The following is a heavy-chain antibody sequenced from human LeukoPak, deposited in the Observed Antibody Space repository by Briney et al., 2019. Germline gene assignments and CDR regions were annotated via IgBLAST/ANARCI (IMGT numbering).Heavy chain of an antibody. V-gene: IGHV1-2*02. CDR3: ARTWSGYSDAFDI. CDR2: INPNSGGT. D-gene: IGHD3-3*01. Sequence: ASVKVSCKASGYTFTGYYMHWVRQAPGQGLEWMGWINPNSGGTNYAQKFQGRVTMTRDTSISTAYMELSSLRSEDTAVYYCARTWSGYSDAFDIWGQGTMVTVSS. J-gene: IGHJ3*02. CDR1: GYTFTGYY.